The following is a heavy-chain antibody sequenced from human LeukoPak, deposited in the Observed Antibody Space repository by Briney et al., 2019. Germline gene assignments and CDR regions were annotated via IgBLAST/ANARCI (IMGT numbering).Heavy chain of an antibody. CDR1: GGSFSGYY. V-gene: IGHV4-34*01. J-gene: IGHJ4*02. D-gene: IGHD6-13*01. CDR3: ARKSIEVAGRKPYDY. Sequence: SETLSLTCAVYGGSFSGYYWTWIRQSPEKGLEWIGEMDHSGRSNYNPSLKSRVTISIDMSKNHFSLKLDSMAAADTAVYYCARKSIEVAGRKPYDYWGQGTLVTVSS. CDR2: MDHSGRS.